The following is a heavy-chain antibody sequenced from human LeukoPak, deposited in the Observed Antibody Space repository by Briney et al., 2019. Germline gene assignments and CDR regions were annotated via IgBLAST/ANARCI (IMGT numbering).Heavy chain of an antibody. V-gene: IGHV4-59*08. CDR2: IYYSGST. CDR3: ARQSTTVVTDAFDI. J-gene: IGHJ3*02. Sequence: PSETLSLTCTVSGGSISSYYWSWIRQPPGKGLEWIGYIYYSGSTNYNPSLKSRVTISVDTSKNQFSLKLSSVTAADTAVYYCARQSTTVVTDAFDIWGQGTMVTVSS. D-gene: IGHD4-23*01. CDR1: GGSISSYY.